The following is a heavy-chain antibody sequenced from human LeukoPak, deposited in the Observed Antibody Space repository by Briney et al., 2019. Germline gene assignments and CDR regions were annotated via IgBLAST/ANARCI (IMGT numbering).Heavy chain of an antibody. CDR3: GRDRGYGGYDPFDY. D-gene: IGHD5-12*01. J-gene: IGHJ4*02. Sequence: RGSLRLSSVLAGFTFTSFGMHWVRPAPSKVREWVAFIWYDGTNKDYADSVKGRSTISRDNSKNTLYLQMNSLRAEDTAVYYCGRDRGYGGYDPFDYWGQGTLVTVSS. V-gene: IGHV3-33*01. CDR2: IWYDGTNK. CDR1: GFTFTSFG.